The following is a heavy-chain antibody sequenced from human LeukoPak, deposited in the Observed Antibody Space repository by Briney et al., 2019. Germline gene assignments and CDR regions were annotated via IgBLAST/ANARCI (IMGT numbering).Heavy chain of an antibody. V-gene: IGHV4-4*07. CDR2: IYTSGST. CDR3: ARDGTVGSTRMDV. Sequence: PSETLSLTCTVSGGSISPFYWSWIRQPAGKGLEWIGRIYTSGSTNYNPSLKNRVTMSLDTSKNQFSLKLRSVTAADTAVYYCARDGTVGSTRMDVWGQGTTVTVSS. D-gene: IGHD1-26*01. CDR1: GGSISPFY. J-gene: IGHJ6*02.